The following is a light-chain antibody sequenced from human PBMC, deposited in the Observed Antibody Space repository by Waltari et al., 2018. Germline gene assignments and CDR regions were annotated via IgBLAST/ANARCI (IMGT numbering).Light chain of an antibody. V-gene: IGKV2-29*02. J-gene: IGKJ4*01. CDR1: QSLLHSDGKTC. CDR3: MQGKDRPLT. Sequence: DIVMTQTPLSLSVTPGQPASISCKSSQSLLHSDGKTCLYWYLQKSGQSPQLLLYEVSIRFPVVPKRFSGSGSGTDFTLKISRVEAEDVAIYYCMQGKDRPLTFGGGTKVEIK. CDR2: EVS.